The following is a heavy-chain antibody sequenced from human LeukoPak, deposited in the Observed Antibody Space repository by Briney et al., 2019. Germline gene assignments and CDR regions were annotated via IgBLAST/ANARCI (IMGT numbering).Heavy chain of an antibody. CDR2: IKPHSGGT. V-gene: IGHV1-2*02. J-gene: IGHJ3*02. D-gene: IGHD1-26*01. CDR3: ARFTGELRAFDI. Sequence: ASVKVSCKASGYTFTGYYMHWVRQAPGQGLEWMGWIKPHSGGTNYAQKFQGRVTMTRDTSISTAYMELSRLRSDDTAVYYCARFTGELRAFDIWGQGTMVTVSS. CDR1: GYTFTGYY.